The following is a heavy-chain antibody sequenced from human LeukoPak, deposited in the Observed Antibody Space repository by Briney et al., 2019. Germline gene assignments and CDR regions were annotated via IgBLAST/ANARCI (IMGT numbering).Heavy chain of an antibody. Sequence: ASVKVSCKASGYPFIDYYLHWVRQAPGQGLEWMGCINPNTGDTNSAQNFQGRVIMTRDTSITTAYMELSRLKSDDTALYYCASKGAGHCYDASCMGSFDLWGQGTTVAGSS. D-gene: IGHD2-15*01. CDR3: ASKGAGHCYDASCMGSFDL. V-gene: IGHV1-2*02. J-gene: IGHJ3*01. CDR2: INPNTGDT. CDR1: GYPFIDYY.